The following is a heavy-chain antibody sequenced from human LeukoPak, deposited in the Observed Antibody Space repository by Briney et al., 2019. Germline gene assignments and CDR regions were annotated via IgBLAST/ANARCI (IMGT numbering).Heavy chain of an antibody. CDR1: GFTFSSYA. Sequence: PVGSLRLSCAASGFTFSSYAMSWVRQAPGKGLEWVSAISGSGGSTYYADSVKGRFTISRDNSKNTLYLQMNSLRAEDTAVYYCAKDYYGDYELYYFDYWGQGTLVTVSS. CDR3: AKDYYGDYELYYFDY. D-gene: IGHD4-17*01. J-gene: IGHJ4*02. CDR2: ISGSGGST. V-gene: IGHV3-23*01.